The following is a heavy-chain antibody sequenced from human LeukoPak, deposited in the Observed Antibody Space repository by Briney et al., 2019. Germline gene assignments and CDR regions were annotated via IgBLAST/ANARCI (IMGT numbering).Heavy chain of an antibody. V-gene: IGHV3-30*04. D-gene: IGHD3-3*01. CDR1: GFTFSSYV. CDR3: AKHLRRRFFSRTLGFDP. J-gene: IGHJ5*02. CDR2: ISYDGSNE. Sequence: GGSLRLSCAASGFTFSSYVMHWVRQAPGKGLEWVAIISYDGSNEYYADSVKGRLTISRDNSKNTLYLQMNSLRAADTAVYYCAKHLRRRFFSRTLGFDPWGQGTLVTVSS.